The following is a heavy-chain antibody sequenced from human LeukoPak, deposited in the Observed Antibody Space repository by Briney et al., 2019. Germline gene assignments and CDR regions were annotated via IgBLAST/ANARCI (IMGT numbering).Heavy chain of an antibody. CDR3: ARAPSEIGGYYPEYFRH. CDR2: IKSDGST. D-gene: IGHD3-22*01. V-gene: IGHV3-74*01. Sequence: PGGSLRLSCAPSGFTFSSYWMHWVRHIPGKGLVWVSRIKSDGSTNYADSVKGRFTISRDNAKNTLSLQMNSLRAEDTGVYYCARAPSEIGGYYPEYFRHWGQGTLVTVSS. CDR1: GFTFSSYW. J-gene: IGHJ1*01.